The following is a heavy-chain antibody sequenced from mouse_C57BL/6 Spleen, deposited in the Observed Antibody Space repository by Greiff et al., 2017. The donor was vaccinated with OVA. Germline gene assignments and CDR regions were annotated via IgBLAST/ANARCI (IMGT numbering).Heavy chain of an antibody. CDR1: GFTFSSYG. J-gene: IGHJ2*01. CDR2: ISSGGSYT. V-gene: IGHV5-6*02. D-gene: IGHD2-10*01. Sequence: EVKLVESGGDLVKPGGSLKLSCAASGFTFSSYGMSWVRQTPDKRLEWVATISSGGSYTYYPDSVKGRFTISRDNAKNTLYLQMSSLKSEDTAMVYCATYYGNLNYFDYWGQGTTLTVSS. CDR3: ATYYGNLNYFDY.